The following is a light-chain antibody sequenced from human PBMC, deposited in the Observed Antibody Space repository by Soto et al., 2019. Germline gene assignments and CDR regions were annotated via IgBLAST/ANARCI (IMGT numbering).Light chain of an antibody. J-gene: IGKJ5*01. CDR3: QQYYSYLPIT. Sequence: DIQMTQSPSAMSASVGDRVTIACRSSQGISNYLAWFQQKPAKVPKRLIYAASSFQSGVPPRFSGSGSGTEFTLTISSLQPEDFATYYCQQYYSYLPITFGQGTRLEIK. V-gene: IGKV1-17*03. CDR1: QGISNY. CDR2: AAS.